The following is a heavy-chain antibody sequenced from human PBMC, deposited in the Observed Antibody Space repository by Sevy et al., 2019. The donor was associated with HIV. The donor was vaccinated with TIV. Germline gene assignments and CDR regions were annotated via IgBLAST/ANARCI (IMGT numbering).Heavy chain of an antibody. Sequence: GGSLRLSCTGSGFTFGDYAMSGFRQAPGMGLEWVGFIRSKDYGGATEDTAFVKGRFTISRDDSKSIADLQMNSLKTEDTAVYYCTRGYYYDSSGYSDYWGQGTLVTVSS. V-gene: IGHV3-49*01. CDR1: GFTFGDYA. CDR2: IRSKDYGGAT. CDR3: TRGYYYDSSGYSDY. J-gene: IGHJ4*02. D-gene: IGHD3-22*01.